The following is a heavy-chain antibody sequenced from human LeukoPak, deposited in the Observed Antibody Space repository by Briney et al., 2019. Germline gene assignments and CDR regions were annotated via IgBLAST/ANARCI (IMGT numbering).Heavy chain of an antibody. CDR3: ASEKTWKYY. CDR1: GYTFTDSY. V-gene: IGHV1-2*02. J-gene: IGHJ4*02. CDR2: INPKSGAT. D-gene: IGHD1-1*01. Sequence: GASVKVSCKASGYTFTDSYIHWVRQAPGQGLEWMGWINPKSGATNYAQRFQGRVTLTSDTSISTGYMELTRLRSDDTAVYYCASEKTWKYYWGQGTLVTVSS.